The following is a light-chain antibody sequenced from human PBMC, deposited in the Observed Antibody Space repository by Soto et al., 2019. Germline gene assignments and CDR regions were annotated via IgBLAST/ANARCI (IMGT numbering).Light chain of an antibody. CDR3: SSYAGSNNFEAWALEARNVV. Sequence: QSALTQPPSASGSPGQSVTISCTGTSSDVGGYNYVSWYQQHPGKAPKLMIYEVSKRPSGVPDRFSGSKSGNTASLTVSGLQAEDEADYYCSSYAGSNNFEAWALEARNVVFGGGTKLTVL. CDR1: SSDVGGYNY. CDR2: EVS. J-gene: IGLJ2*01. V-gene: IGLV2-8*01.